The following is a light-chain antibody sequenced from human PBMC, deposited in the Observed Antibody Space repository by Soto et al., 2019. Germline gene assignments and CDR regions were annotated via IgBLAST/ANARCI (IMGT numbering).Light chain of an antibody. CDR2: LGS. V-gene: IGKV2-28*01. J-gene: IGKJ4*01. CDR3: MQALQAPLT. CDR1: QSLLHSNGYNY. Sequence: DIVMTQSPLSLPVTPGEPASISCRSSQSLLHSNGYNYLDWYLQKPGQSPQLLIYLGSNRASGVXEXXSGSGSGTDFTLKISRVEAEDVGVYYCMQALQAPLTFGGGTKVEIK.